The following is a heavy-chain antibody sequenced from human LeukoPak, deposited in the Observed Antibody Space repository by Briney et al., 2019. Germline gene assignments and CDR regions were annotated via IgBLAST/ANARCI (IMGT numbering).Heavy chain of an antibody. CDR3: AKSHSPYHTGSGGTSPFDF. Sequence: GGSLRLSCAASTSASTFIFSGYSMNWVRQAPGKGLEWVSYTSETSSHTYYADSVKGRFTISRDNAKNSLYLQMNSLRAEDTATYYCAKSHSPYHTGSGGTSPFDFWGQGTLVTVSS. V-gene: IGHV3-21*06. D-gene: IGHD3-10*01. CDR1: TSASTFIFSGYS. J-gene: IGHJ4*02. CDR2: TSETSSHT.